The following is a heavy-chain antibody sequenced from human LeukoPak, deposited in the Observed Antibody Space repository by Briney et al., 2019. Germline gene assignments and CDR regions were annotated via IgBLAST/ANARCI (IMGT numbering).Heavy chain of an antibody. CDR3: ARGRYCSADICSGGDAFDI. D-gene: IGHD2-15*01. Sequence: SETLSLTCTVPGDSFNNYYWSWIRQPPGKGLEWIGRIYTRGSTNYNPSLKSRVTISVDTSKNQSSLELRTVTAADTAVYYCARGRYCSADICSGGDAFDIWGQGTMVSVSS. V-gene: IGHV4-4*07. CDR1: GDSFNNYY. J-gene: IGHJ3*02. CDR2: IYTRGST.